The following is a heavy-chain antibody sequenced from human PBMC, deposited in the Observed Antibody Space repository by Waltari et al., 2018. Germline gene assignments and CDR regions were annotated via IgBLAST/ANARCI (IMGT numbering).Heavy chain of an antibody. CDR3: ARGALGLLWFGELMYFDY. D-gene: IGHD3-10*01. J-gene: IGHJ4*02. CDR2: IYTSGGT. CDR1: GGSISSYY. V-gene: IGHV4-4*07. Sequence: QVQLQESGPGLVKPSETLSLTCTVSGGSISSYYWSWIRQPAGKGLEWIGRIYTSGGTNYNPSLKSRVTMSVDTSKNQFSLKLSSVTAADTAVYYCARGALGLLWFGELMYFDYWGQGTLVTVSS.